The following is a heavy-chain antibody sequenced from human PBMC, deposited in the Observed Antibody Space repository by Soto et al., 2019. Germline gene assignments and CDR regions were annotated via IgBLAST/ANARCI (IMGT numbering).Heavy chain of an antibody. Sequence: PGGSLRLSCAASGCTFSSYAMSWVRQAPWKGLEWVSAISGSGGSTYYADSVKGRFTISRDNSKNTLYLQMNSLRAEDTAVYYCAKEGLIVVVVAEYFQQWGKGNLVTVYS. D-gene: IGHD2-15*01. CDR3: AKEGLIVVVVAEYFQQ. V-gene: IGHV3-23*01. CDR1: GCTFSSYA. J-gene: IGHJ1*01. CDR2: ISGSGGST.